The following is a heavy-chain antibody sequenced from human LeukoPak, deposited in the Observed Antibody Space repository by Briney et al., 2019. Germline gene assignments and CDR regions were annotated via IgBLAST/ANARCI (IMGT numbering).Heavy chain of an antibody. D-gene: IGHD5-24*01. CDR1: GFTFSSYW. CDR3: TRSLNYGFDY. Sequence: GGSLRLSCAASGFTFSSYWMHWVRQAPGKGLVWVSHNNGDGGSTTYADSVKGRFTISRDNAKNTLYLQMNSLRAEDTAVFYCTRSLNYGFDYWGQGTLVTVSS. V-gene: IGHV3-74*03. CDR2: NNGDGGST. J-gene: IGHJ4*02.